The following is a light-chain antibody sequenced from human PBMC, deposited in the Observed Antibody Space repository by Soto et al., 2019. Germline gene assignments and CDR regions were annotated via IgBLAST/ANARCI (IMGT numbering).Light chain of an antibody. J-gene: IGKJ2*03. CDR2: DAS. V-gene: IGKV3-11*01. Sequence: EIVLTQSPATMSLSPGERATLSCRASQSVGSFLAWYQHKPGQPPRLLIYDASNMATGIPARFSGSGSGTHFTLTISSLEPEDFAVYYCQQRNNWSYSFGQGTRLEIK. CDR1: QSVGSF. CDR3: QQRNNWSYS.